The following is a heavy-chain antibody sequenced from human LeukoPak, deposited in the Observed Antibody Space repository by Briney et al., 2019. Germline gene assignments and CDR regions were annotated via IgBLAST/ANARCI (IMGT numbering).Heavy chain of an antibody. J-gene: IGHJ4*02. Sequence: GGSLRLSCAASGFTFSSYAMSWVRQAPGKGLEWVSAISCSGGSTYYADSVKGRFTISRDNSKNTLHLQMNSLRAEDTAVYYCAKSWGIAAAGTGFDYWGQGTLVTVSS. D-gene: IGHD6-13*01. CDR1: GFTFSSYA. V-gene: IGHV3-23*01. CDR2: ISCSGGST. CDR3: AKSWGIAAAGTGFDY.